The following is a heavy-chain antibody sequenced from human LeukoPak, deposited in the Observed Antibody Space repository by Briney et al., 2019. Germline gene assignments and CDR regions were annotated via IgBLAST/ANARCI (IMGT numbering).Heavy chain of an antibody. CDR2: IYSDNT. D-gene: IGHD4/OR15-4a*01. J-gene: IGHJ4*02. CDR3: ARRAGAYSHPYDY. V-gene: IGHV3-53*01. Sequence: GGSLRLSCTVSGFTPSSNSTSWVRHAPRKGLDWVSFIYSDNTQYSDSVTGRFTISTDNSNNTMYLHMNSLKAQDTASYYCARRAGAYSHPYDYWGQGTLVTGSS. CDR1: GFTPSSNS.